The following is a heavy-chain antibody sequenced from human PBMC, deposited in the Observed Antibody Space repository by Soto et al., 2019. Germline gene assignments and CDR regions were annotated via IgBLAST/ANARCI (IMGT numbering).Heavy chain of an antibody. CDR2: SRDKPQGYST. D-gene: IGHD3-22*01. V-gene: IGHV3-72*01. CDR3: VRATYFSDSSGYTRCLDY. Sequence: PGGSLRLSCGCSGFTLIDHYIDWVRQAPGKGLEWVGRSRDKPQGYSTAYAASVKGRFTTSRDESKNSAYLQMNSLKTEDTAVYYCVRATYFSDSSGYTRCLDYWGQGTLVTVSS. J-gene: IGHJ4*02. CDR1: GFTLIDHY.